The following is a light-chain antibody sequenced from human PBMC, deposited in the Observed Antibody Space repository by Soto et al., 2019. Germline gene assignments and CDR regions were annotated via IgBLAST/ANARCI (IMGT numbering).Light chain of an antibody. CDR3: QKYDNWPWT. CDR1: QSVSSNS. J-gene: IGKJ1*01. V-gene: IGKV3-20*01. Sequence: EIVLPKSHATLSLSPGARSPLSGRTSQSVSSNSLAWHQQKPGQANRLLMYAASSRAAGIPDRFSGSGSGTDFTLTISSLQSEEFAFYYCQKYDNWPWTVGKGTKVDIK. CDR2: AAS.